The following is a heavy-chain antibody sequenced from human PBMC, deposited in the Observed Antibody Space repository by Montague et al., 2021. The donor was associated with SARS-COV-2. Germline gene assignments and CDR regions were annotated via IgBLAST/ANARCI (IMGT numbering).Heavy chain of an antibody. CDR1: GFSLSTSGMC. Sequence: PALVKPTQTPTLTCTFSGFSLSTSGMCVSWIRQPPGKALEWLARIDWDDDKYYSTSLKTRLTISKDTSKNQVVLTMTNMDPVDTATYYCARTPYYYDSSGYYYGAFGIWGQGTMVTVSS. CDR3: ARTPYYYDSSGYYYGAFGI. CDR2: IDWDDDK. D-gene: IGHD3-22*01. J-gene: IGHJ3*02. V-gene: IGHV2-70*11.